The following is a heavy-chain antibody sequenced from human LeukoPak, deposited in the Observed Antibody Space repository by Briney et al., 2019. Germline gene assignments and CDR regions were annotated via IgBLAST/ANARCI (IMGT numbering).Heavy chain of an antibody. CDR1: GFTFDDYA. D-gene: IGHD3-22*01. CDR3: AKGPLDSSRYYPYYFDY. V-gene: IGHV3-9*01. Sequence: GGSLTHSRAASGFTFDDYAMHSLRQAPAKGLEWVSGISRNSGSIGYAHSVKVRFTISRDNAKNSLYLQMNSLRAEDTALYYCAKGPLDSSRYYPYYFDYWGPGTLVTVSS. CDR2: ISRNSGSI. J-gene: IGHJ4*02.